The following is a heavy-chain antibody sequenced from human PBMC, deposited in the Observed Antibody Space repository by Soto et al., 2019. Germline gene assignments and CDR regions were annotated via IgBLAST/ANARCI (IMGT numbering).Heavy chain of an antibody. CDR3: ARETFGDYVRYFDP. D-gene: IGHD2-21*01. CDR2: VLYTGST. CDR1: GGAINSSACC. Sequence: YQSMRLPWTVAGGAINSSACCWNLNNHQPEKGLEWSGSVLYTGSTYFNQALKGRVIISVDRSKNQFSLKVRSVTAADTAVYYCARETFGDYVRYFDPWGQGIQVTVSS. J-gene: IGHJ5*02. V-gene: IGHV4-30-2*01.